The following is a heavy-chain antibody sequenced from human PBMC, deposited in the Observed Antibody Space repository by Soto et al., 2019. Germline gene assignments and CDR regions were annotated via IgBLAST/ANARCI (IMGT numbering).Heavy chain of an antibody. CDR1: GGSISSGGDS. D-gene: IGHD6-13*01. Sequence: SETLSLTCAVSGGSISSGGDSWSWIRQPPGKGLEWIGYIYHSGSTYYNPSLKSRVTISVDRSKNQFSLKLSSVTAADTAVYYCASSHAGAHITAAVHWGQGTLVTVS. CDR2: IYHSGST. CDR3: ASSHAGAHITAAVH. V-gene: IGHV4-30-2*01. J-gene: IGHJ4*02.